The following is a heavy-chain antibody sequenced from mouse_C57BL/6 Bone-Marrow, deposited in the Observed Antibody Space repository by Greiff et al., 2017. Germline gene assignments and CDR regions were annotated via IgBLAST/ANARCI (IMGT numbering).Heavy chain of an antibody. D-gene: IGHD1-1*01. Sequence: QVQLQQSGAELVRPGASVKLSCKASGYTFTDYYINWVKQRPGQGLEWIARIYPGSGNTYYNEKFKGKATLTAEKSSSTAYMQLSSLTSEDSAVYFCAGGDYGSSYWYFDVWGTGTTVTVTA. CDR1: GYTFTDYY. V-gene: IGHV1-76*01. CDR2: IYPGSGNT. J-gene: IGHJ1*03. CDR3: AGGDYGSSYWYFDV.